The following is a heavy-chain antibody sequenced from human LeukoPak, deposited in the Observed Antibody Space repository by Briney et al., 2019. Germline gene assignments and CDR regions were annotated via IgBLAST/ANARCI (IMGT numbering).Heavy chain of an antibody. CDR3: AKVAVPAAIDADFDY. Sequence: PGGSLRLSCAASGFTFSSYGMHWVRQAPGKGLEWVAFIRYDGSNKYYADSVKGRFTISRDNSKNTLYLQMNSLRAEDTAVYYCAKVAVPAAIDADFDYWGQGTLVTVSS. V-gene: IGHV3-30*02. D-gene: IGHD2-2*02. J-gene: IGHJ4*02. CDR1: GFTFSSYG. CDR2: IRYDGSNK.